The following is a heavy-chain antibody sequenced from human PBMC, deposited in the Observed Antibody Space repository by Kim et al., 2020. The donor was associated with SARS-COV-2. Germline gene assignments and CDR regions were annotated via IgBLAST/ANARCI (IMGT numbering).Heavy chain of an antibody. J-gene: IGHJ4*02. D-gene: IGHD4-4*01. CDR1: GGSITSGSYY. CDR3: ASFAGIMNDYNLNYFDN. CDR2: IYYSGST. V-gene: IGHV4-31*02. Sequence: SETLSLTCSVSGGSITSGSYYWSWIRQHPGEGLEWIGYIYYSGSTYYNPSLKSRVSISIDTSRKQFSLNMNSVTTADTAVYYCASFAGIMNDYNLNYFDNWGQGTLVTVSS.